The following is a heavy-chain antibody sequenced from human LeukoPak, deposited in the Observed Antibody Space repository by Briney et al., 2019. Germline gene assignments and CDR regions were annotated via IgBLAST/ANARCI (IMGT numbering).Heavy chain of an antibody. Sequence: PGGSLRLSCSAGGFTFSDYAVTWVRQAPGKGLEWVGFIRNKANGGTADYAASVKGRFTISRDDSKSIAYLQMNSLKIEDTAVYYCTRGLSRAYYYNGMDVWGQGTTVTVSS. D-gene: IGHD2-2*01. CDR3: TRGLSRAYYYNGMDV. V-gene: IGHV3-49*04. J-gene: IGHJ6*02. CDR2: IRNKANGGTA. CDR1: GFTFSDYA.